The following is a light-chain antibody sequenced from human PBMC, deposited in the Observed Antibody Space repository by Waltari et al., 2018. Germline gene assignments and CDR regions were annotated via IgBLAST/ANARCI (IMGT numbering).Light chain of an antibody. V-gene: IGKV3-20*01. Sequence: EIVLTQSPGTLSLSPGERATLSCRASQSVSNRYLAWYQQKPGQAPRLLIYGASSRATGIPDRFSASGSGSATDFTLTISRLEPEDFAVYYCQQYGYSPNTFGQGTKV. CDR2: GAS. CDR3: QQYGYSPNT. CDR1: QSVSNRY. J-gene: IGKJ1*01.